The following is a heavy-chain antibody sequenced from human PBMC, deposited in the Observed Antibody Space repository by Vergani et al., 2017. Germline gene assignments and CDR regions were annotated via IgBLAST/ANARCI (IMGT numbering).Heavy chain of an antibody. V-gene: IGHV1-8*01. D-gene: IGHD2-2*01. CDR3: ARGPLVPAAITVLWFDP. Sequence: QVQLVQSGAEVKKPGASVKVSCKASGYTFTSYDINWVRQATGQGLEWMGWMNPNRGNTGYAQKFQGRVTMTRNTSRSTAYMELSSLRSEDTAVYYCARGPLVPAAITVLWFDPWGQGTLVTVSS. CDR2: MNPNRGNT. J-gene: IGHJ5*02. CDR1: GYTFTSYD.